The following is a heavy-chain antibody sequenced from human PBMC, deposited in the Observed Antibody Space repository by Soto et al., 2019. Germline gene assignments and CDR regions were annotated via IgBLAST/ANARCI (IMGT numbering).Heavy chain of an antibody. D-gene: IGHD2-21*02. V-gene: IGHV3-30*18. CDR1: GFTFSSYG. CDR2: ISYDGSNK. CDR3: AKEAYCGGDCYPKDYYYYGMDV. J-gene: IGHJ6*02. Sequence: ESGGGVVQPGRSLRLSCAASGFTFSSYGMHWVRQAPGKGLEWVAVISYDGSNKYYADSVKGRFTISRDNSKNTLYLQMNSLRAEDTAVYYCAKEAYCGGDCYPKDYYYYGMDVWGQGTTVTVSS.